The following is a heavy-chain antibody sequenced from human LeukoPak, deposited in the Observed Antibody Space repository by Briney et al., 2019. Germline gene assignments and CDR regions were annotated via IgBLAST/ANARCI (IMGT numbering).Heavy chain of an antibody. CDR1: GGSFSGYY. Sequence: SETLSLTCAVYGGSFSGYYLSWIRLPRGKGLEWIGEINHSGSTKYNPSLKSRVTISVDTSKNQFSLKLSSVTAADTAVYYCARGHGVTMSYYYMHVWGKGTTVTVSS. J-gene: IGHJ6*03. V-gene: IGHV4-34*01. CDR3: ARGHGVTMSYYYMHV. CDR2: INHSGST. D-gene: IGHD3-22*01.